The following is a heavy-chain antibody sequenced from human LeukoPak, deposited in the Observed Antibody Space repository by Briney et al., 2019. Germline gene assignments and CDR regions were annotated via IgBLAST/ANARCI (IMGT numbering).Heavy chain of an antibody. CDR2: ISSSSSYI. CDR1: GFTFSSDA. CDR3: ARTIEEYCSGGSCYHYYFDY. J-gene: IGHJ4*02. V-gene: IGHV3-21*01. D-gene: IGHD2-15*01. Sequence: PGGSLRLSCAASGFTFSSDALSWVRQAPGKGLEWVSSISSSSSYIYYADSVKGRFTISRDNAKNSLYLQMNSLRAEDTAVYYCARTIEEYCSGGSCYHYYFDYWGQGTLVTVSS.